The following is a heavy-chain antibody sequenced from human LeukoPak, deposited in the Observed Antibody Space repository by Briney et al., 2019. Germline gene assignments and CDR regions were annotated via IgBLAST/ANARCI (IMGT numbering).Heavy chain of an antibody. CDR1: GYSFTSYW. CDR2: IYPGDSDP. J-gene: IGHJ4*02. V-gene: IGHV5-51*01. D-gene: IGHD1-26*01. Sequence: GESLKISCQGSGYSFTSYWIAWVRQMPGKGLEWMGIIYPGDSDPRYSPSFQGQVTISADKSISTAYLQWNSLKASDTAMYYCARRRDLYSGSYYPFDYWGQGTLVTVSS. CDR3: ARRRDLYSGSYYPFDY.